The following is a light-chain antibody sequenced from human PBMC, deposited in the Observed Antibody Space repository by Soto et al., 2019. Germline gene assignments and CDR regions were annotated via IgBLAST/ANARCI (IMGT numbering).Light chain of an antibody. Sequence: QSALSQPASVSASPGQSITISGSGTSSDVGDNNYVSWYQQHPGKAPKLIIYEVNNRPSGVSNRFSGSKSGNTASLSISGLQAEDEADYYCGSFTSTSTLYVFGTGTKVTVL. CDR3: GSFTSTSTLYV. V-gene: IGLV2-14*01. CDR1: SSDVGDNNY. CDR2: EVN. J-gene: IGLJ1*01.